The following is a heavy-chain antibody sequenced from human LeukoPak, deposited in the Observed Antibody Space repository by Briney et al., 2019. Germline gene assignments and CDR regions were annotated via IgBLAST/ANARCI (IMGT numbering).Heavy chain of an antibody. J-gene: IGHJ4*02. CDR1: GGTFSSYT. CDR2: IIPILGIA. D-gene: IGHD4-11*01. Sequence: SVKVSCKASGGTFSSYTISWVRRAPGQGLEWMGRIIPILGIANYAQKFQGRVTITADKSTSTAYMELSSLRSEDTAVYYCAREVKFDYSNYVDYWGQGTLVTVSS. CDR3: AREVKFDYSNYVDY. V-gene: IGHV1-69*04.